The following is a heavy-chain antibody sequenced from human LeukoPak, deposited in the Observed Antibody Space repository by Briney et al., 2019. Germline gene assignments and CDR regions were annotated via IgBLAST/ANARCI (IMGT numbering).Heavy chain of an antibody. J-gene: IGHJ4*02. CDR2: IFPSGGEI. CDR3: ATYRQVLLPFES. D-gene: IGHD2-8*02. V-gene: IGHV3-23*01. Sequence: GGSLRLSCAASGLTFSSYAMIWVRRPPGKGLEWVSSIFPSGGEIHYADSVRGQFTISRDNSKSTLSLQMNSLRADDTAIYYCATYRQVLLPFESWGQGTLVTVSS. CDR1: GLTFSSYA.